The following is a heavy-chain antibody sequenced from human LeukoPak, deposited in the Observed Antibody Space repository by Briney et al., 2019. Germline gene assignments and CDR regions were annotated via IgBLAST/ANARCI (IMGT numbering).Heavy chain of an antibody. CDR3: ARNVGDYGDYG. Sequence: GSLRLSCAASGFTFSHYWMHWVRQVPGKGLVWVSHINNDGSSTTYADSVKGRFTISRDNAKNTLYLQMNSLRAEDTAVYYCARNVGDYGDYGWGQGTLVTVSS. J-gene: IGHJ4*02. D-gene: IGHD4-17*01. CDR2: INNDGSST. V-gene: IGHV3-74*01. CDR1: GFTFSHYW.